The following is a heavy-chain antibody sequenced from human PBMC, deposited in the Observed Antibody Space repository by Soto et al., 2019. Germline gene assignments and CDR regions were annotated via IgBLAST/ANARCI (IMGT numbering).Heavy chain of an antibody. CDR3: ARPRMTTTTRYHGMDV. CDR1: GFTFSRYA. CDR2: VSFDGSNE. J-gene: IGHJ6*02. D-gene: IGHD4-17*01. Sequence: QVQLVESGGGVVQPGGSLRLSCSASGFTFSRYAMHWVRQAPGEGLDWVAVVSFDGSNEYYAESVRGRFTISRDTYKNTLYLQMNILGPEDTAGYFCARPRMTTTTRYHGMDVWGRGTTVTVSS. V-gene: IGHV3-30*14.